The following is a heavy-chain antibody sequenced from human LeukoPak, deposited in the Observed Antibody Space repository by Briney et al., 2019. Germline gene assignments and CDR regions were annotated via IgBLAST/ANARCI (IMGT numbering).Heavy chain of an antibody. CDR1: GFTFSSYA. CDR3: AREALYSSGWYRTGLYYYGMDV. D-gene: IGHD6-19*01. Sequence: GGSLRLSCAASGFTFSSYAMHWVRQAPGKGLEWVAVISYDGSNKYYADSVKGRFTISRDNSKNTLYLQMNSLRAEDTAVYYCAREALYSSGWYRTGLYYYGMDVWGQGTTVTVSS. V-gene: IGHV3-30-3*01. J-gene: IGHJ6*02. CDR2: ISYDGSNK.